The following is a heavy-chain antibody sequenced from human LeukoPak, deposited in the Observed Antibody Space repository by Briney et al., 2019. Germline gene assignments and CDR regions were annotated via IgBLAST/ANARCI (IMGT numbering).Heavy chain of an antibody. J-gene: IGHJ4*02. Sequence: GGSLRLSCAASGFTFSSYVMSWVRQAPGQGLEWVAVISHDVKTTYYADSAKGRFTISRNNSRNTVFLQMNRLRPEDTAVYYCVKEAYYGWGSSPTFYFDYWGQGTRVTVSS. CDR2: ISHDVKTT. CDR3: VKEAYYGWGSSPTFYFDY. D-gene: IGHD3-10*01. CDR1: GFTFSSYV. V-gene: IGHV3-30*18.